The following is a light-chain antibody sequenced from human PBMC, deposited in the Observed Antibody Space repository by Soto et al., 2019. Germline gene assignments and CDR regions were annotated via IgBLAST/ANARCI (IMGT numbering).Light chain of an antibody. Sequence: QSVLTQPPSVSGTPGQRVTISCSGSSSNIGSNIVNWYQQLPGTAPKLLIYSNNQRPSGVPDRFSGSKSGTSASLAISGHQSEDEADYYCAAWDDSLDGVLFGGGTKLTVL. CDR3: AAWDDSLDGVL. V-gene: IGLV1-44*01. CDR1: SSNIGSNI. CDR2: SNN. J-gene: IGLJ2*01.